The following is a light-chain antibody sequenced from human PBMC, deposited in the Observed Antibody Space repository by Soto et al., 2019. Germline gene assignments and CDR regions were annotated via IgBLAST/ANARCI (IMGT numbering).Light chain of an antibody. J-gene: IGKJ1*01. Sequence: DIVLTQSPATLSLSPGERATLSCRASHSVPKDFLAWYQQKPGQPPRLIIDDAVNRATGVPDRFIGSGSGTYFTLTISRLEPEDVAVYYCHQGGHSPLTFGQGTKVEIK. V-gene: IGKV3-20*01. CDR3: HQGGHSPLT. CDR1: HSVPKDF. CDR2: DAV.